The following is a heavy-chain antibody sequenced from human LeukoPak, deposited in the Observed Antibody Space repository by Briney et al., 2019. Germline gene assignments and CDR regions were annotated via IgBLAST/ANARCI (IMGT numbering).Heavy chain of an antibody. V-gene: IGHV3-21*01. CDR2: ISSSSSYI. D-gene: IGHD1-26*01. J-gene: IGHJ3*02. CDR3: AREPDLGSVGATTHDAFDI. Sequence: GGSLRLSCAASGFTFSGYSMNWVRQAPGKGLEWVSSISSSSSYIYYADSVKGRFTISRDNAKNSLYLQMNSLRAEDTAVYYCAREPDLGSVGATTHDAFDIWGQGTMVTVSS. CDR1: GFTFSGYS.